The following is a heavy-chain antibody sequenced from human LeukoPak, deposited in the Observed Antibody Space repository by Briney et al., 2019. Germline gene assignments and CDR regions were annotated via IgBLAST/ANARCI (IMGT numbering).Heavy chain of an antibody. J-gene: IGHJ5*02. Sequence: PSETLSLTCTVAGGSISSSNYYWGRIRQPPGKGLEWIGYIYYSGSTYYNPSLKSRVTISVDTSKNQFSLKLSSVTAADTAVYYCARATRGDWFDPWGQGTLVTVSS. V-gene: IGHV4-39*07. D-gene: IGHD3-10*01. CDR3: ARATRGDWFDP. CDR1: GGSISSSNYY. CDR2: IYYSGST.